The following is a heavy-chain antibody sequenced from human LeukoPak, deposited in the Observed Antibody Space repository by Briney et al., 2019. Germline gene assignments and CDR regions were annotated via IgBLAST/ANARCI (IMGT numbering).Heavy chain of an antibody. CDR3: ARGLVVPAASSYYYYYGMDV. CDR1: GGSFSGYY. J-gene: IGHJ6*02. Sequence: SETLSLTCAVYGGSFSGYYWSWIRQPPGKGLEWIGEINHSGSTNYNPSPKSRVTISVDTSKNQFSLKLSSVTAADTAVYYCARGLVVPAASSYYYYYGMDVWGQGTTVTVSS. V-gene: IGHV4-34*01. CDR2: INHSGST. D-gene: IGHD2-2*01.